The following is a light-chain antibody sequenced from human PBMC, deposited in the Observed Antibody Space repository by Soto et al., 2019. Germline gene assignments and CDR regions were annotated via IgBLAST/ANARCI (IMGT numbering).Light chain of an antibody. V-gene: IGLV2-8*01. J-gene: IGLJ1*01. CDR3: SSHGGSNNFYV. CDR2: EVS. Sequence: QSALAQPPSASGSPGQSVTISCTGTSSDVGAYNYVSWYQQHPGKAPKLMIHEVSKRPSGVPDRFSASKSGNTASLTVSGLQAEDEADYHCSSHGGSNNFYVFGTGTKVTVL. CDR1: SSDVGAYNY.